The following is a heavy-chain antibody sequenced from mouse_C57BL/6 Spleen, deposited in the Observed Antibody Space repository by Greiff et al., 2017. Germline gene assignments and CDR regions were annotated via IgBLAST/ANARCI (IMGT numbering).Heavy chain of an antibody. Sequence: QVHVKQPGAELVMPGASVKLSCKASGYTFTSYWMHWVKQRPGQGLEWIGEIDPSDSYTNYNQKFKGKSTLTVDKSSSTAYMQLSSLTSEDSAVYYCARGTVVATSHFDYWGQGTTLTVSS. CDR1: GYTFTSYW. CDR3: ARGTVVATSHFDY. J-gene: IGHJ2*01. CDR2: IDPSDSYT. D-gene: IGHD1-1*01. V-gene: IGHV1-69*01.